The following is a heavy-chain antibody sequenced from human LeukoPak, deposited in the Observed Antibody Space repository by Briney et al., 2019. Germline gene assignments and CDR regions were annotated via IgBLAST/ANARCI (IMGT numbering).Heavy chain of an antibody. J-gene: IGHJ4*02. CDR3: ARGLDCSGGSCAGVAYFDY. CDR2: IYYSGST. Sequence: PSETLSLTCTVSGGSISRGGYYWSWIRQHPGKGLEWIGYIYYSGSTYYNPSLKSRVTISVDTSKNQFSLKLSSVTAADTAVYYCARGLDCSGGSCAGVAYFDYWGQGTLVTVSS. CDR1: GGSISRGGYY. D-gene: IGHD2-15*01. V-gene: IGHV4-31*03.